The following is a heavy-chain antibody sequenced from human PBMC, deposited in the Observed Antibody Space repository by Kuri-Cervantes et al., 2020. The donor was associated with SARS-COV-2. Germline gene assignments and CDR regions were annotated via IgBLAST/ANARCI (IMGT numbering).Heavy chain of an antibody. V-gene: IGHV1-18*01. J-gene: IGHJ4*02. Sequence: ASVKVSCKASGYTFTSYGISWVRQAPGQGLEWMGWISAYNGDTEYAQILQGRVTMTTDTSTSTAYMELRSLTSDDTAVYYCATHDSRGYYYDYWGQGTLVTVSS. CDR1: GYTFTSYG. CDR3: ATHDSRGYYYDY. D-gene: IGHD3-22*01. CDR2: ISAYNGDT.